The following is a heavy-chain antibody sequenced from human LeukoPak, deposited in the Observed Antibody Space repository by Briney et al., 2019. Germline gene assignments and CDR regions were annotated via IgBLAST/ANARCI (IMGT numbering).Heavy chain of an antibody. CDR3: ATGEMATISYFDY. J-gene: IGHJ4*02. D-gene: IGHD5-24*01. CDR2: IYPGDSDT. V-gene: IGHV5-51*01. Sequence: GESLKISCKGSGYSFTSYWIGWVRQMPGKGLEWMGIIYPGDSDTRYSPSFQGQVTISVDKSISTAYLQWSSLKASDTAMYYCATGEMATISYFDYWGQGTLVTVSS. CDR1: GYSFTSYW.